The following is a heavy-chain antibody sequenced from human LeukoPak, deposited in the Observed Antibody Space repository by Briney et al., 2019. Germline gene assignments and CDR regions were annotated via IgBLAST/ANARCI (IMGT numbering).Heavy chain of an antibody. D-gene: IGHD6-13*01. CDR1: GFTPSSYE. CDR2: ISSSGSTI. CDR3: ASTPSPVLAAAGTDYFSYYGTDV. Sequence: QPGGSLRFSCPASGFTPSSYEMNWVRQAPGKGLEWVSYISSSGSTIYYADSVKGRFTISRDNAKNSLYLQMNSLRAKDTAVYYCASTPSPVLAAAGTDYFSYYGTDVSGQGTTVTVSS. J-gene: IGHJ6*02. V-gene: IGHV3-48*03.